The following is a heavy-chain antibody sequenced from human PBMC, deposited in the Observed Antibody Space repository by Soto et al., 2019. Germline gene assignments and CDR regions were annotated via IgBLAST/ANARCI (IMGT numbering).Heavy chain of an antibody. V-gene: IGHV3-72*01. CDR1: GFTFSDHY. D-gene: IGHD5-18*01. J-gene: IGHJ3*02. CDR2: VRNRATRYTT. Sequence: EVQLLESGGGLVQPGGSLRLSCAASGFTFSDHYMDWVRQAPGKGLEWVGRVRNRATRYTTEYAASVKGRFTISRDDSKNSLYLQMNSLKIEDTAVYYCARVWFSFGHDAFDMWGQGTMVTVSS. CDR3: ARVWFSFGHDAFDM.